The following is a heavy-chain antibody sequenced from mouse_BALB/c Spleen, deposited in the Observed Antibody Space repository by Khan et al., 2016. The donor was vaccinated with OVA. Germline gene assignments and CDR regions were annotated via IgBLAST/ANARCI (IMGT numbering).Heavy chain of an antibody. J-gene: IGHJ2*01. CDR2: IRSKSNNYAT. V-gene: IGHV10S3*01. Sequence: EVQLVETGGGLVQPKGSLKLSCAASGFTFNTYAMNWVRQAPGKGLEWVARIRSKSNNYATYYADSVKDRFTISRDDSQSMLYLQMNNLKTEDTAMYYCVRGVRRGYYFDYWGQGPTLTVSS. CDR3: VRGVRRGYYFDY. D-gene: IGHD2-14*01. CDR1: GFTFNTYA.